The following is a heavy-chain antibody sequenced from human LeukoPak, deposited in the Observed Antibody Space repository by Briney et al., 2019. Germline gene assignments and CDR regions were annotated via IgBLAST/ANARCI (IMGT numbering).Heavy chain of an antibody. D-gene: IGHD1-26*01. CDR2: ISSSSSYI. V-gene: IGHV3-21*01. J-gene: IGHJ4*02. Sequence: GGSLRLSCAASGFTFSSYSMNRVRQAPGKGLEWVSSISSSSSYIYYADSVKGRFTISRDNAKNSLYLQMNSLRAEDTAVYYCARESLLSGSPFFDYWGQGTLVTVSS. CDR1: GFTFSSYS. CDR3: ARESLLSGSPFFDY.